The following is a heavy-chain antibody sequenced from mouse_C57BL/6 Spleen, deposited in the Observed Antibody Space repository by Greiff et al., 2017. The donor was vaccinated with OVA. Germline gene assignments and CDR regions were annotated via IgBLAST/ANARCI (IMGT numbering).Heavy chain of an antibody. J-gene: IGHJ4*01. CDR2: ISDGGSYT. V-gene: IGHV5-4*01. CDR3: ARDPGYYSNPYAMDY. D-gene: IGHD2-5*01. CDR1: GFTFSSYA. Sequence: DVQLVESGGGLVKPGGSLKLSCAASGFTFSSYAMSWVRQTPEKRLEWVATISDGGSYTYYPDNVKGRFTISRDNAKNNLYLQMSHLKSEDTAMYYCARDPGYYSNPYAMDYWGQGTSVTVSS.